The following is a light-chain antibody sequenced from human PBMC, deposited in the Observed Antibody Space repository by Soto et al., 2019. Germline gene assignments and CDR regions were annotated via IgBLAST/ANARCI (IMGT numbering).Light chain of an antibody. CDR2: GIS. V-gene: IGKV3-20*01. J-gene: IGKJ1*01. CDR1: QSVTSNY. Sequence: EVVMTQSPATLSVSPVELATLSFMASQSVTSNYLAWYQQKPGKAPRLLIHGISNRATGVPDRFSGSGSGTDFTLTISRLEPEDFAVYYCQQYTAWPLTFGQGTRWIS. CDR3: QQYTAWPLT.